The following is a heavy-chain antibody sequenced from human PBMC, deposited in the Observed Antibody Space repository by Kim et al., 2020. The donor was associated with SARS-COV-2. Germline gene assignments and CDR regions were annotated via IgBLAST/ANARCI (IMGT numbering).Heavy chain of an antibody. J-gene: IGHJ3*02. CDR3: TRVVVAGHFDAFDI. CDR1: GFTFGDYA. Sequence: GGSLRLSCTASGFTFGDYAMSWVRQAPGKGLEWVGFIRSKAYGGTTEYAASVKGRFTISRDDSKSIAYLQMNSLKTEDTAVYYCTRVVVAGHFDAFDIWGQGTMVPVSS. CDR2: IRSKAYGGTT. D-gene: IGHD6-19*01. V-gene: IGHV3-49*04.